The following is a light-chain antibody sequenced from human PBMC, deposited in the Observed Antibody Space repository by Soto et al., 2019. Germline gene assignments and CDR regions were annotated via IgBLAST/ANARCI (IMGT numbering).Light chain of an antibody. CDR3: QQRSDWPVT. J-gene: IGKJ3*01. CDR2: DSS. Sequence: EIVLTQSPATLSLSPGERATLSCRASQSVRTSLAWYQQKPDQAPRLLIYDSSNRAPGIPARFSGSGSGTDFTLTISRLEPEDFAVYYGQQRSDWPVTFGPGTKVDNK. V-gene: IGKV3-11*01. CDR1: QSVRTS.